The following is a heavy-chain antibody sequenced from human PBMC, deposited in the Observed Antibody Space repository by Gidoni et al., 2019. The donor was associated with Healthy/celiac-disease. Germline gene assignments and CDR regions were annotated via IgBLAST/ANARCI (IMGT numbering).Heavy chain of an antibody. CDR2: ISSSGSTI. D-gene: IGHD4-17*01. CDR1: GFTFSDYY. J-gene: IGHJ6*02. V-gene: IGHV3-11*01. Sequence: QVQLVESGGGLVKPGGSLRLSCAASGFTFSDYYMSWIRPAPGKGLEWVSYISSSGSTIYYADSVKGRFTISRDNAKNSLYLQMNSLRAEDTAVYYCARDRYRMTTVTTYPTHYYYYGMDVWGQGTTVTVSS. CDR3: ARDRYRMTTVTTYPTHYYYYGMDV.